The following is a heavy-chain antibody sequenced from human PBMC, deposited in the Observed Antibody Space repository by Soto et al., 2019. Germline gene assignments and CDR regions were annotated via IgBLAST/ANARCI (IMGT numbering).Heavy chain of an antibody. V-gene: IGHV4-4*02. D-gene: IGHD2-15*01. J-gene: IGHJ4*02. CDR1: SGSISSSNW. CDR3: AQGCSGGSCYWAGYSLAY. CDR2: IYHSGST. Sequence: SETLSLTCAVSSGSISSSNWWSWVRQPPGKGLEWIGEIYHSGSTNYNPSLKSRVTISVDKSKNQFSLKLSSVTAADTAVYYCAQGCSGGSCYWAGYSLAYWGQGTLVTVSS.